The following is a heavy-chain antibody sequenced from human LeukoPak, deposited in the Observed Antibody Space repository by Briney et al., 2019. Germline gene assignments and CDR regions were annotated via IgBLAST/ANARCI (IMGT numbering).Heavy chain of an antibody. D-gene: IGHD3-16*02. CDR3: AREGLYGGNWFDP. J-gene: IGHJ5*02. CDR1: GFTFSSYR. CDR2: INSDGSST. V-gene: IGHV3-74*01. Sequence: GGSLRLSCAASGFTFSSYRMHWVRQAPGKGLLWVSRINSDGSSTSYADSVKGRFTISRDNAKNTLYLQMNSLRAEDTAVYYCAREGLYGGNWFDPWGQGTLVTVSS.